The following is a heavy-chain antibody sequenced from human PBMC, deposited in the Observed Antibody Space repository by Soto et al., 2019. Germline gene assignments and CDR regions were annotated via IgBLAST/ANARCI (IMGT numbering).Heavy chain of an antibody. V-gene: IGHV3-23*01. CDR1: GFTFSSYA. J-gene: IGHJ6*02. D-gene: IGHD6-19*01. Sequence: GGSLRLSCAASGFTFSSYAMSWVRQAPGKGLEWVSAISGSGGSTYYADSVKGRFTISRDNSKNTLYLQMNSLRAEDTAVYYCAKVPTVAGNSVYYGMDVWGQGXTVTVYS. CDR3: AKVPTVAGNSVYYGMDV. CDR2: ISGSGGST.